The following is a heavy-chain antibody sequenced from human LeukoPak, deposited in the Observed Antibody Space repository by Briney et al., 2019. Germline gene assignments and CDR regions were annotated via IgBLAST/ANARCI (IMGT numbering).Heavy chain of an antibody. D-gene: IGHD1-1*01. V-gene: IGHV4-4*02. J-gene: IGHJ4*02. CDR2: IYHSGST. CDR3: ASRRPTWSFDY. Sequence: SETLSLTCAVSGGSISSSNWWSWVRQAPGKGLEWIGEIYHSGSTNYNPSLKSRVTISVDKSKNQFSLKLSSVTAADTAVYYCASRRPTWSFDYWGQGTLVTVSS. CDR1: GGSISSSNW.